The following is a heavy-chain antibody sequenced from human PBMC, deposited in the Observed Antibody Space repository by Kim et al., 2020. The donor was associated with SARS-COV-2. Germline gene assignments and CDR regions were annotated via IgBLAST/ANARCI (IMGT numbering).Heavy chain of an antibody. J-gene: IGHJ4*02. CDR3: ASVPFDY. CDR2: YNGNT. Sequence: YNGNTNYAQKLQGRVTMTTDTSTSTAYMELRSLRSDDTAVYYCASVPFDYWGQGTLVTVSS. V-gene: IGHV1-18*01.